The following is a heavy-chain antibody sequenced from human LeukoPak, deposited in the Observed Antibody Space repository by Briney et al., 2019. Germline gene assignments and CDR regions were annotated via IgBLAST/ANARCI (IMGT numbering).Heavy chain of an antibody. D-gene: IGHD5-24*01. J-gene: IGHJ4*02. V-gene: IGHV3-23*01. CDR1: GFTFSNYA. CDR2: VSGSGGST. CDR3: AIEGQFPQNY. Sequence: GGSLRLSCAASGFTFSNYAMSWVRQAPGKGLEWVSVVSGSGGSTDYADSVKGRFTISRDNSKNTLYLQMNSLRAEDTAVYYCAIEGQFPQNYWGQGTLVTVSS.